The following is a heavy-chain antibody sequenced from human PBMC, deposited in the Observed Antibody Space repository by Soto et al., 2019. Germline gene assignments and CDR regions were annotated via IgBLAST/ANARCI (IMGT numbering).Heavy chain of an antibody. CDR1: GFTFSSYA. Sequence: RLSCAASGFTFSSYAMSWVRQAPGKGLEWVSAISGSGGSTYYADSVKGRFTISRDNSKNTLYLQMNSLRAEDTAVYYCAKVWSGYYEYYYYGMDVWGQGTTVTVSS. D-gene: IGHD3-3*01. V-gene: IGHV3-23*01. J-gene: IGHJ6*02. CDR3: AKVWSGYYEYYYYGMDV. CDR2: ISGSGGST.